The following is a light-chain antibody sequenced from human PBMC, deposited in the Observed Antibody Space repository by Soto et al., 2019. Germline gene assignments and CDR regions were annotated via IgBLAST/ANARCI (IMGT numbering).Light chain of an antibody. CDR2: EVS. J-gene: IGLJ1*01. CDR1: SSDVGGYNY. Sequence: QSALTQPASVSGSPGQSITISCTGTSSDVGGYNYVSWYQQHPGKAPKLMIYEVSNRPSGVSNRFSGSKSGNTASLTISGLQAEDEADYYCSSYTSSSTLLLGNGTKATVX. V-gene: IGLV2-14*01. CDR3: SSYTSSSTLL.